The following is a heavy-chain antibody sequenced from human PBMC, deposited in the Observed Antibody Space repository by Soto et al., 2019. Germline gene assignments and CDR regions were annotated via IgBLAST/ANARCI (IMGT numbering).Heavy chain of an antibody. CDR2: ISAYNGNT. V-gene: IGHV1-18*04. D-gene: IGHD3-3*01. J-gene: IGHJ6*02. Sequence: ASVKVSCKASGYTFTSYGISWVRQAPGQGLEWMGWISAYNGNTNYAQKLQGRVTMTTDTSTSKAYMELRSLRSDDTAVYYCARDSLGTYYDFWSGPNYYYGMDVWGQGTTVTVSS. CDR1: GYTFTSYG. CDR3: ARDSLGTYYDFWSGPNYYYGMDV.